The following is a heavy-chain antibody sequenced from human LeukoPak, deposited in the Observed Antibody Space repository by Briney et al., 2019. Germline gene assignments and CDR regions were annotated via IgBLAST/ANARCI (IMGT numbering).Heavy chain of an antibody. D-gene: IGHD3-22*01. CDR1: GYSFTRYW. CDR2: IYPGESQT. CDR3: ARHMIYDSGVSGFDY. Sequence: GESLKISCKGSGYSFTRYWIGWVRQMPAKGLEWMGIIYPGESQTRYSPSFQGQVTISADKSISTAYLQWSSLKASDTAMYYCARHMIYDSGVSGFDYWGQGTLVTVSS. J-gene: IGHJ4*02. V-gene: IGHV5-51*01.